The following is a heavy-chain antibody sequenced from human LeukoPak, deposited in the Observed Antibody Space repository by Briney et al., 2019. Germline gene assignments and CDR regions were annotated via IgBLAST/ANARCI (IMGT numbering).Heavy chain of an antibody. V-gene: IGHV3-53*01. CDR2: INSGGST. D-gene: IGHD3-22*01. Sequence: GGSLRLSCAASGFTVSSNYMSWVRQAPGKGLEWVSVINSGGSTYYADSVKGRFTISRGNSKNTLYLQMNSLRAEDTAVYYCARGSYSSSWYYYDSSGYYHFDYWGQGTLVTVSS. CDR1: GFTVSSNY. J-gene: IGHJ4*02. CDR3: ARGSYSSSWYYYDSSGYYHFDY.